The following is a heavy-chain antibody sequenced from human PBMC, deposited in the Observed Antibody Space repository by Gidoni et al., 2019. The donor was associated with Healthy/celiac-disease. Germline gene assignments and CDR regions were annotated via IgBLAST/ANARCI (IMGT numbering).Heavy chain of an antibody. D-gene: IGHD1-7*01. V-gene: IGHV4-30-4*01. J-gene: IGHJ4*02. CDR3: ARDARELND. CDR2: IYYSGST. Sequence: QVQLQESAPGLVKPSPTLSLTSTVSGGSISSGDYYWSWIRQPPGKGLEWIGYIYYSGSTYYNPSRKSRVTISVDTSKNQFYLKLSSGTAEDTAVYYCARDARELNDWGQGTLVTVSS. CDR1: GGSISSGDYY.